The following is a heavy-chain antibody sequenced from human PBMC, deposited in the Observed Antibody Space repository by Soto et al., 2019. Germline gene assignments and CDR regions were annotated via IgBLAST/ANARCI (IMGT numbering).Heavy chain of an antibody. V-gene: IGHV4-61*01. CDR2: IYYSGST. CDR3: ARFYSEYYDFWSGYPY. Sequence: SETLSLTCTVSGGSVSSGSYYWSWIRQPPGKGLEWIGYIYYSGSTNYNPSLKSRVTISVDTSKNQFSLKLSSVTAADTAVYYCARFYSEYYDFWSGYPYWGQGTLVTVSS. D-gene: IGHD3-3*01. CDR1: GGSVSSGSYY. J-gene: IGHJ4*02.